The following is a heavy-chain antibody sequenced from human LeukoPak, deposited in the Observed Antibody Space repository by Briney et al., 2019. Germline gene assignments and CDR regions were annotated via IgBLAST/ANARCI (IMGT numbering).Heavy chain of an antibody. J-gene: IGHJ6*03. CDR1: GYTFTSYA. V-gene: IGHV7-4-1*02. D-gene: IGHD6-19*01. CDR2: INTNTGNP. CDR3: ARGYSSGWYVGNYYYYKDV. Sequence: GASVKVSCKASGYTFTSYAMNWVRQAPGKRLEWMGWINTNTGNPTYAQGFTGRFVFSLDTSVSTAYLQISSLKAEDTAVYYCARGYSSGWYVGNYYYYKDVWGKGTTVTVSS.